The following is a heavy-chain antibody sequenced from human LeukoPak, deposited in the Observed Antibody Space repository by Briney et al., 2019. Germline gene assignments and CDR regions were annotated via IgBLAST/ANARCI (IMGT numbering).Heavy chain of an antibody. CDR3: AIMHGYYDGSGYWVQ. CDR1: GFTFSDYY. Sequence: PGGSLRLSCAASGFTFSDYYMSWVRQAPGKGLEWVSFITPNADRTSYADSVEGRFTISRDNPRNTLYMQMNSLRDEDTALYYCAIMHGYYDGSGYWVQWGQGTLVTVSS. CDR2: ITPNADRT. D-gene: IGHD3-22*01. V-gene: IGHV3-23*01. J-gene: IGHJ1*01.